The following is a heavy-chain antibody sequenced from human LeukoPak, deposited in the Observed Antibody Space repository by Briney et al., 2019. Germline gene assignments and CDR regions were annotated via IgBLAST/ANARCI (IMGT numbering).Heavy chain of an antibody. CDR1: GFTFSAYG. CDR3: ARGYSNWYYFDY. D-gene: IGHD6-13*01. V-gene: IGHV3-33*01. Sequence: GGSLRLSCTASGFTFSAYGMHWGRQAPGKGLEWVAVIWYDGSDKHYADSVKGRFTISRDNSKNTLYLQINSLRAEDTAVYYCARGYSNWYYFDYWGQGTLVTVSS. CDR2: IWYDGSDK. J-gene: IGHJ4*02.